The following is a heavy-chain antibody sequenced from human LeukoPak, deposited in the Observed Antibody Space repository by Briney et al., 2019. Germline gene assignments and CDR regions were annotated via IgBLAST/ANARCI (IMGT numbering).Heavy chain of an antibody. J-gene: IGHJ4*02. V-gene: IGHV3-15*01. D-gene: IGHD2-2*01. CDR2: IQSKTDGGTA. Sequence: GGSLRLSCAVSGFTFTNAWMSWVRQAPGKGLEWVGRIQSKTDGGTADYAAPVKGRFTISRDDSKKTLYLQMNSLKTEDTAVYYCTTAENPDIAVVPAAISYGYWGQGTLVTVSS. CDR1: GFTFTNAW. CDR3: TTAENPDIAVVPAAISYGY.